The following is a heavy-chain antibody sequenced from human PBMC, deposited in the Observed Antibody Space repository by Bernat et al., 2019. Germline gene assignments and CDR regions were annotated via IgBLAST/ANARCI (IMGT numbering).Heavy chain of an antibody. CDR2: ISYDGSNK. Sequence: QVQLVESGGGVVQPGRSLRLSCAASGFTFSSYAMHWVRQAPGKGLEWVAVISYDGSNKYYADSVKGRFTISRDNSKNTLYLQMNSLRAEDTAVYYCARGATVTTQYYFDYWGQGTLVTVSS. J-gene: IGHJ4*02. CDR3: ARGATVTTQYYFDY. CDR1: GFTFSSYA. V-gene: IGHV3-30*01. D-gene: IGHD4-17*01.